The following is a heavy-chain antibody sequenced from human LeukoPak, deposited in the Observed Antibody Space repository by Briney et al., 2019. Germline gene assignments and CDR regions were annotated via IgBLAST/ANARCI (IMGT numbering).Heavy chain of an antibody. V-gene: IGHV3-21*06. CDR1: GFTFTRVN. Sequence: GGSLRLSCAASGFTFTRVNMNWVRQAPGKGLELVSSITTSGTYIYYADSVKGRFTISRDNAKNSLYLQMNSLRAEDTAVYYCAREATMVRGVITSHFDYWGQGTLVTVSS. CDR2: ITTSGTYI. J-gene: IGHJ4*02. D-gene: IGHD3-10*01. CDR3: AREATMVRGVITSHFDY.